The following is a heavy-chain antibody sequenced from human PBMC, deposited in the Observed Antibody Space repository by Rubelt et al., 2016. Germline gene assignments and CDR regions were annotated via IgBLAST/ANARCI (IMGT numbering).Heavy chain of an antibody. CDR2: IYWDDDK. D-gene: IGHD6-13*01. V-gene: IGHV2-5*02. CDR3: AHRRAGISLRSWTCDY. CDR1: GFSLSTSGVG. Sequence: QITLKESGPTLVKPTQTLTLTCTFSGFSLSTSGVGVGWIRQPPGKALEWLALIYWDDDKRYSPSLKSRLTITKDTSKNQVVLTMTNMDPVDTATYFCAHRRAGISLRSWTCDYWGQGTLVTVSS. J-gene: IGHJ4*02.